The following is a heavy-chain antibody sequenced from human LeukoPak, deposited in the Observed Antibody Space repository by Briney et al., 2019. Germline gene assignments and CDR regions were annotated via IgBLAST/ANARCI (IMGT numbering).Heavy chain of an antibody. CDR3: ARAYAYDSSGYYYTRNVTHFDY. V-gene: IGHV4-34*01. CDR2: INHSGST. Sequence: SETLSLTCAVYGGSFSGYYWSWIRQPPGKGLEWIGEINHSGSTNYNPSLRSRVTISVDTSKNQFSLKLSSVTAADTAVYYCARAYAYDSSGYYYTRNVTHFDYWGQGTLVTVSS. D-gene: IGHD3-22*01. CDR1: GGSFSGYY. J-gene: IGHJ4*02.